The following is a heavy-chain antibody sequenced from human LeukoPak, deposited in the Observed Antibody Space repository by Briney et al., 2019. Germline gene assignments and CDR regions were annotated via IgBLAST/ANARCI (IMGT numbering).Heavy chain of an antibody. CDR3: AKDGDHDYQNQKDY. V-gene: IGHV3-23*01. Sequence: HPGGSLRLSCAASGFTFSSYAMSWVRQAPGKGLEWVSAISGSGGSTYYADSVKGRFTISRDNSKNTLYLQMNSLRAEDTAVYYCAKDGDHDYQNQKDYWGQGTLVTVSS. D-gene: IGHD4-11*01. J-gene: IGHJ4*02. CDR1: GFTFSSYA. CDR2: ISGSGGST.